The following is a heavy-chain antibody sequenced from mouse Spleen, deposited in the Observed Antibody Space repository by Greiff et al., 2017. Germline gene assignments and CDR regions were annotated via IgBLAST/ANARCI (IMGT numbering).Heavy chain of an antibody. J-gene: IGHJ2*01. CDR2: IDPSDSYT. V-gene: IGHV1-50*01. Sequence: QVQLQQPGAELVKPGASVKLSCKASGYTFTSYWMQWVKQRPGQGLEWIGEIDPSDSYTNYNQKFKGKATLTVDTSSSTAYMQLSSLTSEDSAVYYCATGYNSYWGQGTTLTVSS. CDR3: ATGYNSY. CDR1: GYTFTSYW. D-gene: IGHD1-2*01.